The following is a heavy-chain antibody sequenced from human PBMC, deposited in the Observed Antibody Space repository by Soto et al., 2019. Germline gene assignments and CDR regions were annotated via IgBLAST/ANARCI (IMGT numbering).Heavy chain of an antibody. CDR2: INPSGGST. J-gene: IGHJ4*02. CDR1: GYTFTSYY. Sequence: QVQLVQSGAEVKKPGASVKVSCKASGYTFTSYYMHWVRQAPGQGLEWMGIINPSGGSTSYAQKFQGRVTMTRDTSTSTVYMGLSSLRSEDTAVYYCASDGGGYCTNGVCFPDYWGQGTLVTVSS. D-gene: IGHD2-8*01. CDR3: ASDGGGYCTNGVCFPDY. V-gene: IGHV1-46*03.